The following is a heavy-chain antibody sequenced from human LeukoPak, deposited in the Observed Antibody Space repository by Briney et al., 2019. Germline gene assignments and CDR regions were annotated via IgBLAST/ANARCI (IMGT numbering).Heavy chain of an antibody. CDR3: ASLLNDYSTAD. D-gene: IGHD4-11*01. V-gene: IGHV4-39*01. Sequence: SETLSLTCTVSDGSISSSSYYWGWIRQPPGKGLEWIGSIYYSGSTYYNPSLKSRVTISVDTSKNQFSLKLSSVTAADTAVYYCASLLNDYSTADWGQGTLVTVSS. J-gene: IGHJ4*02. CDR1: DGSISSSSYY. CDR2: IYYSGST.